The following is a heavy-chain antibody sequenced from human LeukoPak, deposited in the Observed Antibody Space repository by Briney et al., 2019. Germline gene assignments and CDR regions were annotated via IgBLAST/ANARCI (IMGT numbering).Heavy chain of an antibody. J-gene: IGHJ4*02. Sequence: SETLSLTCTVSGGSISSGGYYWSWIRQHPGKGLEWIGYIYYSGSTYYNPSLKGRVTISVDTSKNQFSLKLSSVTAADTAVYYCARGGYSGYDSGSGEAFDYWGQGTLVTVSS. CDR2: IYYSGST. D-gene: IGHD5-12*01. V-gene: IGHV4-31*03. CDR1: GGSISSGGYY. CDR3: ARGGYSGYDSGSGEAFDY.